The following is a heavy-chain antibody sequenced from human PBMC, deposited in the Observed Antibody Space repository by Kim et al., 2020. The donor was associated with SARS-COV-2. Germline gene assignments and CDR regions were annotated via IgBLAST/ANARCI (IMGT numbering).Heavy chain of an antibody. Sequence: GGSLRLSCAASGFTFSSYWMSWVRQAPGKGLEWVANIKQDGSEKYYVDSVKGRFTISRDNAKNSLYLQMNSLRAEDTAVYYCARGLQWLARSYWYFDLWGRGTLVTVSS. J-gene: IGHJ2*01. V-gene: IGHV3-7*03. CDR1: GFTFSSYW. CDR2: IKQDGSEK. CDR3: ARGLQWLARSYWYFDL. D-gene: IGHD6-19*01.